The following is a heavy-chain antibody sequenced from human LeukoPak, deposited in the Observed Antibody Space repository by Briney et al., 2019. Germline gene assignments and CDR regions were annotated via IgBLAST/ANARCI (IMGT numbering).Heavy chain of an antibody. CDR3: ARDPNIVSAVTLRAFDI. V-gene: IGHV4-4*02. J-gene: IGHJ3*02. Sequence: SATLSLTCAVSGGSISSSSWWSWVRQPPGKGLEWIGEVFHDGSPNYNPSFRGRVTILVDKSKNQFSLNLGSLTAADTAMYYCARDPNIVSAVTLRAFDIWGQGTMVSVSS. CDR1: GGSISSSSW. D-gene: IGHD5/OR15-5a*01. CDR2: VFHDGSP.